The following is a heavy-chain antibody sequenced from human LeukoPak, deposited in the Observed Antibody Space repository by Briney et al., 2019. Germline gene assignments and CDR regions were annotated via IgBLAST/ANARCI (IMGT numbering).Heavy chain of an antibody. Sequence: GGSLRHSCAASGFTFSSYGMHWVRQAPGKGLEWVAVIWYDGSNKYYADSVKGRFTISRDNSKNTLYLQMNSLRAEDTAVYYCAREGGQLWSPYYYYGMDVWGKGTTVTVSS. CDR3: AREGGQLWSPYYYYGMDV. CDR2: IWYDGSNK. CDR1: GFTFSSYG. V-gene: IGHV3-33*01. D-gene: IGHD5-18*01. J-gene: IGHJ6*04.